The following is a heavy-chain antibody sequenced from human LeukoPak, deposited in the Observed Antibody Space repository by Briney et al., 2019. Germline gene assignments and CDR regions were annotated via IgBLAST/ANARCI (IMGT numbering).Heavy chain of an antibody. D-gene: IGHD3-9*01. CDR1: GFTFSSYS. CDR2: ISSSSSYI. V-gene: IGHV3-21*01. CDR3: ARDHYDILTGYHFDY. Sequence: GGSLRLSCAASGFTFSSYSMNWVRQAPGKGLEWVSSISSSSSYIYYADSVKGRFTISRDNAENSLYLQMNSLRAEDTAVYYCARDHYDILTGYHFDYWGQGTLVTVSS. J-gene: IGHJ4*02.